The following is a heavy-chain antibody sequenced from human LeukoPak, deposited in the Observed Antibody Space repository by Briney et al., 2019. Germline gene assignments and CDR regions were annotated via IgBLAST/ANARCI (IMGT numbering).Heavy chain of an antibody. CDR3: ARDSYGDYGMDV. CDR1: GFIFGRDS. D-gene: IGHD3-16*01. CDR2: ISRDSDIR. J-gene: IGHJ6*02. Sequence: GGSLRLSCAASGFIFGRDSMNWVRQAPGRGLEWISYISRDSDIRYYADSVRGRFHISRDNARNSLYLQMNSLRADDTAMYYCARDSYGDYGMDVWGQGTTVTVSS. V-gene: IGHV3-48*01.